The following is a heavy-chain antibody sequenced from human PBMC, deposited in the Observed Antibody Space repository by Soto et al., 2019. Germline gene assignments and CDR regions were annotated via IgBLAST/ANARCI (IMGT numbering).Heavy chain of an antibody. D-gene: IGHD6-6*01. V-gene: IGHV1-18*01. J-gene: IGHJ6*02. CDR2: ISAYNGNT. Sequence: ASVKVSCKASGYTFTSYGISWVRQAPGQGLEWMGWISAYNGNTNYAQKLQGRVTMTTDTSTSTAYMELRSLRSDDTAVYYCARGAFEYSSSFSYYYGMDVWGQGTTVTVSS. CDR1: GYTFTSYG. CDR3: ARGAFEYSSSFSYYYGMDV.